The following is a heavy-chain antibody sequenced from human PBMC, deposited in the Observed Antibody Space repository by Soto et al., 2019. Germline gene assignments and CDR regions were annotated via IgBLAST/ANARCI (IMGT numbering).Heavy chain of an antibody. CDR2: TYYRSKWYN. V-gene: IGHV6-1*01. Sequence: SQPLSLTCAISGDSVSSNSAAWNWIRQSPSRGLEWLGRTYYRSKWYNDYAVSVKSRITINPDTSKNQFSLQLNSVTPEDTAVYYCARDAYAPAIVLIVHPPMVRPHYYGMDVWGQGTTVTVSS. D-gene: IGHD2-8*01. CDR3: ARDAYAPAIVLIVHPPMVRPHYYGMDV. CDR1: GDSVSSNSAA. J-gene: IGHJ6*02.